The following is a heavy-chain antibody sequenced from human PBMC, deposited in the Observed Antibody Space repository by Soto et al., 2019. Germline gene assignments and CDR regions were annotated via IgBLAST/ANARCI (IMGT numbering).Heavy chain of an antibody. CDR1: GYTFTDYD. D-gene: IGHD1-26*01. CDR3: ARFVRHQLPTIDY. Sequence: QVQLVQSGAEVKKPGASVRVSCKASGYTFTDYDINWVRLATGQGLEWMGWMNPSIGYTGYAQKFQGRVTMTWDTSISTAYMELSSLTSADTAVYYCARFVRHQLPTIDYWGQGALVTVSS. J-gene: IGHJ4*02. CDR2: MNPSIGYT. V-gene: IGHV1-8*01.